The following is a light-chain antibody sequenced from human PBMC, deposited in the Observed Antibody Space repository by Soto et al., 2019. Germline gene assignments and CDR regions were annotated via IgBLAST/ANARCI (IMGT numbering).Light chain of an antibody. CDR2: DAS. CDR3: QQRSNWPPIT. V-gene: IGKV3-11*01. J-gene: IGKJ5*01. Sequence: IVMTQSPATLSLSPGERATVSCRANQSVSSYLAWYQQKPGQAPRLLIYDASNRATGIPARFSGSRSGTDFTLTISSLEPEDFAVYDCQQRSNWPPITSGQGTRLEIK. CDR1: QSVSSY.